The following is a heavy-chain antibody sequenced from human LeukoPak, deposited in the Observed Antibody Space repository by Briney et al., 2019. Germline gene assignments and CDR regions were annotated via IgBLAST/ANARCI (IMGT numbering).Heavy chain of an antibody. Sequence: SETLSLSCSVSGGSISTYYWSWIRQPAGKGLEWIGRIYTTGGTNYNPSLKSRVTMSVDTSKNQFSLKLTSVTAADTAVYYCAMYYAYPNHAFESWGQGTMVIVSS. CDR2: IYTTGGT. J-gene: IGHJ3*02. CDR3: AMYYAYPNHAFES. CDR1: GGSISTYY. D-gene: IGHD3-3*01. V-gene: IGHV4-4*07.